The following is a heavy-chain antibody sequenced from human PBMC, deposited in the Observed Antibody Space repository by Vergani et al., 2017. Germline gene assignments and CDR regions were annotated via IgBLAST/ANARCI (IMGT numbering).Heavy chain of an antibody. CDR2: IYYSGST. Sequence: QVQLQESGPGLVKPSETLSLTCTVSGGSISSYYWSWIRQPPGKGLEWIGYIYYSGSTNYNPSLKSRVTISVDTSKNQFSLKLSSVTAADTAVYYCASRSRDIVVVPAAIGGDYWGQGTLVTVSS. J-gene: IGHJ4*02. V-gene: IGHV4-59*12. D-gene: IGHD2-2*02. CDR1: GGSISSYY. CDR3: ASRSRDIVVVPAAIGGDY.